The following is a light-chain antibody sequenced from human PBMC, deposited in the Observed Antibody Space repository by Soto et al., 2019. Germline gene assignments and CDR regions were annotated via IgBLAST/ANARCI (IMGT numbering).Light chain of an antibody. Sequence: EIVLTQSPGTLSLSPGERATLSCRASQSVSSTYFAWYQQKPGQAPRLLIYGASSRATGIPDRFSGSGSGTDFTLTISRLEPEDFAVYYCQQYGSSPPKLTFGGGTKVDI. CDR1: QSVSSTY. CDR3: QQYGSSPPKLT. CDR2: GAS. J-gene: IGKJ4*01. V-gene: IGKV3-20*01.